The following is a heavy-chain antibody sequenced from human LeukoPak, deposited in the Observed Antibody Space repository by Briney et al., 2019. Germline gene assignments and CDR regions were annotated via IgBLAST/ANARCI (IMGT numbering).Heavy chain of an antibody. CDR2: INHSGST. J-gene: IGHJ4*02. D-gene: IGHD6-13*01. CDR1: GVSFSGYY. V-gene: IGHV4-34*01. Sequence: SETLSHTCAVYGVSFSGYYWSWIRQPPGKGLEWIGEINHSGSTNYNPSLKSRVTISVDTSKNQFSLKLSSVTAADTAVYYCARVGSSWLYYWGQGTLVTVSS. CDR3: ARVGSSWLYY.